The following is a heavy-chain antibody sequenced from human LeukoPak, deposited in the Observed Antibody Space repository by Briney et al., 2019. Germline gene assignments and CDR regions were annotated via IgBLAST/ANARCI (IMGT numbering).Heavy chain of an antibody. J-gene: IGHJ5*02. V-gene: IGHV1-18*01. CDR2: ISTYNGAT. Sequence: ASVKVSCKASGYTFTTYGITWVRLAPGQGLEWLGWISTYNGATKYAQNLQGRVTMTTDTPTSTAYMELRSLRSDDTAVYYCARDNGGIYASSFADPWGQGTLVTVSS. CDR1: GYTFTTYG. CDR3: ARDNGGIYASSFADP. D-gene: IGHD2-2*01.